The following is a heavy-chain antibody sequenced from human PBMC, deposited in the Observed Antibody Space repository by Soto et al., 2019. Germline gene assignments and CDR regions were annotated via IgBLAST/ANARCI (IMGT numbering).Heavy chain of an antibody. CDR2: IYPGDSDT. Sequence: PGESLKISCKGSGYNFYIYWFGWVRQMPGKGLEWMGVIYPGDSDTRYSPSFQGQVTISVDKSINTAYLQWSSLTASDTAVYYCARQDGDGLYYFDYWGQGTLVTVSS. CDR1: GYNFYIYW. D-gene: IGHD4-17*01. V-gene: IGHV5-51*01. J-gene: IGHJ4*02. CDR3: ARQDGDGLYYFDY.